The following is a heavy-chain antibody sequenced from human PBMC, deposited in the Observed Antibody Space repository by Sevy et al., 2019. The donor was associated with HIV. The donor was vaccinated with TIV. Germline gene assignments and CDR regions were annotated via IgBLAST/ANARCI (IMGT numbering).Heavy chain of an antibody. Sequence: GGSLRLSCEVSGFNVNNYGMHWVRQAPGKGLEWVERVPKNGSKSNYVDSGKGRLTISRDYSENTLYLQMNNLRVEDTAVYYCARDHNTGRCNWFDPRGQGTLVTVSS. J-gene: IGHJ5*02. CDR1: GFNVNNYG. CDR2: VPKNGSKS. D-gene: IGHD2-15*01. CDR3: ARDHNTGRCNWFDP. V-gene: IGHV3-30*02.